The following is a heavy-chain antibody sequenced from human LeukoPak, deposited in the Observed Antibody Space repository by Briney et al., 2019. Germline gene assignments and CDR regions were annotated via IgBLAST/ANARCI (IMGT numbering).Heavy chain of an antibody. V-gene: IGHV1-8*02. CDR3: ARGIRGREKANAVLYYFDY. J-gene: IGHJ4*02. Sequence: ASVKVSCKASGGTFSSYAINWVRQATGQGLEWMGWMNPNSGNTGYAQKFQGRVTMTRNTSISTAYMELSSLRSEDTAVYYCARGIRGREKANAVLYYFDYWGQGTLVTVSS. CDR1: GGTFSSYA. D-gene: IGHD4/OR15-4a*01. CDR2: MNPNSGNT.